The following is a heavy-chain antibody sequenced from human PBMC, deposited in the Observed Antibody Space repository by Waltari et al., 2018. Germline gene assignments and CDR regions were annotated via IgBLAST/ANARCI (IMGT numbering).Heavy chain of an antibody. V-gene: IGHV1-3*01. CDR3: ARDAKSVTAPFDY. CDR1: GGTFSSYA. D-gene: IGHD4-17*01. J-gene: IGHJ4*02. CDR2: INAGNGNT. Sequence: QVQLVQSGAEVKKPGSSVKVSCKASGGTFSSYAISWVRQAPGQRLEWMGWINAGNGNTKYSQKFQGRVTITRDTSASTAYMELSSLRSEDTAVYYCARDAKSVTAPFDYWGQGTLVTVSS.